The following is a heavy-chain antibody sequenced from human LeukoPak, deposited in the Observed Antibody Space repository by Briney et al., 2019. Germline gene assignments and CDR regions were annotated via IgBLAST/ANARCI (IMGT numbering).Heavy chain of an antibody. CDR1: GFTFSSSG. V-gene: IGHV3-30*02. J-gene: IGHJ4*02. D-gene: IGHD4-17*01. Sequence: GGSLRLSCAASGFTFSSSGMHWVRQAPGKGLEWVTFIRYDGSNKYYADSVKGRFTISRDNSKNTLYLQMNSLRAEDTAVYYCAKDRATVTTWFDYWGQGTLVTVSS. CDR2: IRYDGSNK. CDR3: AKDRATVTTWFDY.